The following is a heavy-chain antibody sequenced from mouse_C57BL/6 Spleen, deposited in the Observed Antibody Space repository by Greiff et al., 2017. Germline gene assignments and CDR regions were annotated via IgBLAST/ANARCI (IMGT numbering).Heavy chain of an antibody. CDR2: INPNNGGT. V-gene: IGHV1-22*01. CDR3: ARSGTAQATTWFAY. CDR1: GYTFTDYN. Sequence: VQLKQSGPELVKPGASVKMSCKASGYTFTDYNMHWVKQSHGKSLEWIGYINPNNGGTSYNQKFKGKATLTVNKSSSTAYMELRSLTSEDSAVYYCARSGTAQATTWFAYWGQGTLVTVSA. J-gene: IGHJ3*01. D-gene: IGHD3-2*02.